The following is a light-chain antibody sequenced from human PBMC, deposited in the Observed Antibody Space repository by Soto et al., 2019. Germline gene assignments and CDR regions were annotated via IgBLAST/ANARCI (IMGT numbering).Light chain of an antibody. V-gene: IGLV3-21*04. Sequence: VLTQPPSVSVAPGKTARISCWGNNIGSKSVHWYQRKPGQAPVLVIYSDPDLPSVIPERLSGSNSGTTATLTISRVEAGDEADYYCQVWDSSSAHVVFGGGTKLTVL. CDR3: QVWDSSSAHVV. CDR2: SDP. J-gene: IGLJ2*01. CDR1: NIGSKS.